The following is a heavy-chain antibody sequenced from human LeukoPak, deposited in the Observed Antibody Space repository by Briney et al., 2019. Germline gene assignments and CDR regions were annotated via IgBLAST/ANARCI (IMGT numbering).Heavy chain of an antibody. CDR3: AREGSSSDPGWFDP. CDR1: GGPFSGYY. V-gene: IGHV4-34*01. D-gene: IGHD6-6*01. Sequence: SETLSLTCAVYGGPFSGYYWSWIRQPPGKGLGWIGEINHSGSTNYNPSLKSRVTISVDTSKNQFPLKLSSVTAADTAVYYCAREGSSSDPGWFDPWGQGTLVTVSS. J-gene: IGHJ5*02. CDR2: INHSGST.